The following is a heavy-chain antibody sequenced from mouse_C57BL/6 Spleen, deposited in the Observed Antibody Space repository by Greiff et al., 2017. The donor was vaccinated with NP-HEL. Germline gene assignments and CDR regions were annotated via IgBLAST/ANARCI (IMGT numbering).Heavy chain of an antibody. J-gene: IGHJ2*01. CDR2: INYDGSST. V-gene: IGHV5-16*01. D-gene: IGHD2-1*01. CDR1: GFTFSDYY. Sequence: EVKLVESEGGLVQPGSSMKLSCTASGFTFSDYYMAWVRQVPEKGLEWVANINYDGSSTYYLDSLKSRFITSRDNAKNILYLQMSSLKSEDTATYYCARVEGDGNYLDYWGQGTTLTVSS. CDR3: ARVEGDGNYLDY.